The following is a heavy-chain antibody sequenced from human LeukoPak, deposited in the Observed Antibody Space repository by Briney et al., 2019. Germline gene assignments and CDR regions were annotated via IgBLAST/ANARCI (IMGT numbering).Heavy chain of an antibody. J-gene: IGHJ4*02. Sequence: TGGSLRLSCAASGFTFSSYAMSWVRQAPGKGLEWVSAISGSGGSTYYADSVKGRFTISRDNSKNTLYLQMNSLRAEDTAVYYCAKGYCSSTSCYTALRPVPPDYWGQGTLVTVSS. CDR2: ISGSGGST. V-gene: IGHV3-23*01. CDR3: AKGYCSSTSCYTALRPVPPDY. D-gene: IGHD2-2*02. CDR1: GFTFSSYA.